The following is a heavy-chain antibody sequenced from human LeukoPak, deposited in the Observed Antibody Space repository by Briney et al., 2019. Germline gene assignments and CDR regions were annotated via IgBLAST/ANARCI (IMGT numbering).Heavy chain of an antibody. J-gene: IGHJ3*02. Sequence: MTSETLSLTCTVSGGSISSSSNYWGWLRQPPGKGLEWIGSIYYSGSTYYNPSLKSRVTISVDTSKNQFSLKLSSVTAADTAVYYCARGVTMVRGVIVGAFDIWGQGTMVTVSS. CDR1: GGSISSSSNY. CDR3: ARGVTMVRGVIVGAFDI. V-gene: IGHV4-39*01. CDR2: IYYSGST. D-gene: IGHD3-10*01.